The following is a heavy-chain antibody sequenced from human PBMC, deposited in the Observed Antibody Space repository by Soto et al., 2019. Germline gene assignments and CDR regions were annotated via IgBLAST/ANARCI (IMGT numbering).Heavy chain of an antibody. CDR1: GYTFTSYA. J-gene: IGHJ6*02. Sequence: VQLVQSGAEVKKPGASVKVSCKASGYTFTSYAMHWVRQAPGRTLEWMGWINAGNGNTKYSQKFQGRVTLTSDTSASTAYMELSSLRSEDTAVYYCASPRQLPDYYYYGMDVWGQGTTVTVSS. D-gene: IGHD2-2*01. CDR2: INAGNGNT. CDR3: ASPRQLPDYYYYGMDV. V-gene: IGHV1-3*01.